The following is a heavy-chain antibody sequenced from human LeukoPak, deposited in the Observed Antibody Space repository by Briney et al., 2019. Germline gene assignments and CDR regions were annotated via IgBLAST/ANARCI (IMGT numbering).Heavy chain of an antibody. CDR1: GLTFSSYA. CDR2: ISGSGDNT. D-gene: IGHD3-22*01. V-gene: IGHV3-23*01. Sequence: GGSLRLSCAASGLTFSSYAMSWVRQAPGKGLEWVSGISGSGDNTYYADSVKGRFTISRDNSKNTLYVQVNSLGTEDTAAYYCAKGSYYDSSGSFYVDYWGQGTLVTVSS. J-gene: IGHJ4*02. CDR3: AKGSYYDSSGSFYVDY.